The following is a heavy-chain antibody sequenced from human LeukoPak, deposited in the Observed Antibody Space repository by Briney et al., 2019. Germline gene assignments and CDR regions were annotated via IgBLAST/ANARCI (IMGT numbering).Heavy chain of an antibody. V-gene: IGHV1-2*02. J-gene: IGHJ4*01. CDR3: ARGGVRTAASSLGY. Sequence: ASVKVSCKASGYTSAGYHMHWVRQAPGQGLEWMGWINPNSGGTNFAQKFRGRVTMTRDTSITTAYMELTRLKSDDTAVYYCARGGVRTAASSLGYWGQGTLVTVSS. D-gene: IGHD6-13*01. CDR2: INPNSGGT. CDR1: GYTSAGYH.